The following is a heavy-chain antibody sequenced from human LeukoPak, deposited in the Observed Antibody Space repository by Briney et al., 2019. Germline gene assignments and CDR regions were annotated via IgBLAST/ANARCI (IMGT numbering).Heavy chain of an antibody. Sequence: SETLCLTCTVSGGSISSYYWSWIRQPPGKGLEWIGYIYYSGSTNYNPSLKSRVTISVDTSKNQFSLKLSSVTAADTAVYYCARVITMVRGVSPRGHWFDPWGQGTLVTVSS. CDR2: IYYSGST. V-gene: IGHV4-59*01. D-gene: IGHD3-10*01. J-gene: IGHJ5*02. CDR3: ARVITMVRGVSPRGHWFDP. CDR1: GGSISSYY.